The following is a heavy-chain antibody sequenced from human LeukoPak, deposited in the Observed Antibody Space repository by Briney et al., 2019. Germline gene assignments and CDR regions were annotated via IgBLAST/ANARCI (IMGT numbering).Heavy chain of an antibody. Sequence: PSETLSLTCTVSGGSISRNYWSWIRQSPGKGLEWIGTIYYSGSTNSNPSLKSRVTISVDTAKNQFSLKLSSVTAADTAVYYCARRDCGGDCYYHWGQGTLVTVSS. J-gene: IGHJ5*02. CDR3: ARRDCGGDCYYH. D-gene: IGHD2-21*02. V-gene: IGHV4-59*08. CDR1: GGSISRNY. CDR2: IYYSGST.